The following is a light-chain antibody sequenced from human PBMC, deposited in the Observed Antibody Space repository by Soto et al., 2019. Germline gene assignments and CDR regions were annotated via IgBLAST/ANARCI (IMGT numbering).Light chain of an antibody. J-gene: IGKJ5*01. CDR1: QSLVYSDGKTY. CDR2: ATS. V-gene: IGKV3-11*01. CDR3: QQRYNWPVT. Sequence: VMTQTPLSLSVSPGQPASISCESSQSLVYSDGKTYLGWYQQKPGQAPRLLIYATSNRATGIPARFSGSGSGTDFTLTISSLEPEDFAVYYCQQRYNWPVTFGQGTRLEIK.